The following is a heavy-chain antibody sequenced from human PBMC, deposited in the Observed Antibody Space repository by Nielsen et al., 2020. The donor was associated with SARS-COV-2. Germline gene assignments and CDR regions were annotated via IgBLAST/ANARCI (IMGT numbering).Heavy chain of an antibody. Sequence: VRQAPGKGVEWVSAISGSGGSTYYADSVKGRFTISRDNSKNTLYLQMNSLRAEDTAVYYCAKGYSGYDWGLYYYYYMDVWGKGTTVTVSS. D-gene: IGHD5-12*01. CDR3: AKGYSGYDWGLYYYYYMDV. CDR2: ISGSGGST. J-gene: IGHJ6*03. V-gene: IGHV3-23*01.